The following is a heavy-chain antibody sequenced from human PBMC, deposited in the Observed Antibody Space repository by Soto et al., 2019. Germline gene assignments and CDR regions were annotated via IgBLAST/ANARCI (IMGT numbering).Heavy chain of an antibody. CDR2: IYYSGST. CDR3: ARSPRLRPDKRGGAFDI. J-gene: IGHJ3*02. D-gene: IGHD4-17*01. V-gene: IGHV4-59*08. Sequence: SETLSLTCTVSGGSISSYYWSWIRQPPGKGLEWIGYIYYSGSTNYNPSLKSRVTISVDTSKNQFSLKLSSVTAADTAVYYCARSPRLRPDKRGGAFDIWGQGTMVTVSS. CDR1: GGSISSYY.